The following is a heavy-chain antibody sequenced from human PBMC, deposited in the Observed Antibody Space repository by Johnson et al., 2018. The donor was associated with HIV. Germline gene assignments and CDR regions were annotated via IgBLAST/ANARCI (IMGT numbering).Heavy chain of an antibody. CDR2: IWYDGSNK. D-gene: IGHD5-18*01. Sequence: QVQLVESGGGVVQPGRSLRLSCAASGFTFSSYGMHWVRQAPGKGLEWVAVIWYDGSNKYYADSVKGRFTISRDNSKNTLYLQMNSLRAEDTAVYYCAKDLSGYSYGYGAFDIWGQGTMVTGCS. CDR3: AKDLSGYSYGYGAFDI. J-gene: IGHJ3*02. CDR1: GFTFSSYG. V-gene: IGHV3-33*06.